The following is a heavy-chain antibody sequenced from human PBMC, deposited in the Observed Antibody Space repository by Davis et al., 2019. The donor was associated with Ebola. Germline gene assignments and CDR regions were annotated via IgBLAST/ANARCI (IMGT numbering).Heavy chain of an antibody. CDR3: ARRGGEYSSTSGDAFDI. CDR1: GYTFPNYW. D-gene: IGHD6-6*01. Sequence: GESLKISCKTSGYTFPNYWIGWVRQKPGKALEWMAIMYPDESEVRYSPSFQGQVSMSVDKSGTTAHLQWSSLKASDTAMYYCARRGGEYSSTSGDAFDIWGQGTMVTVFS. J-gene: IGHJ3*02. V-gene: IGHV5-51*01. CDR2: MYPDESEV.